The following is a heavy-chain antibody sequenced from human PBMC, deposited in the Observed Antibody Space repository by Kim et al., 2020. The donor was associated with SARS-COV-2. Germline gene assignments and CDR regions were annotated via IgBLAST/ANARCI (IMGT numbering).Heavy chain of an antibody. D-gene: IGHD6-19*01. V-gene: IGHV6-1*01. Sequence: SQTLSLTCAISGDSVSSNSAAWNWIRQSPSRGLEWLGRTYYRSKWYNDYAVSVKSRITINPDTSKNQFSLQLNSVTPEDTAVYYCARANSGYSSGWYAPKFYYFDYWGQGTLVTVSS. CDR2: TYYRSKWYN. CDR1: GDSVSSNSAA. J-gene: IGHJ4*02. CDR3: ARANSGYSSGWYAPKFYYFDY.